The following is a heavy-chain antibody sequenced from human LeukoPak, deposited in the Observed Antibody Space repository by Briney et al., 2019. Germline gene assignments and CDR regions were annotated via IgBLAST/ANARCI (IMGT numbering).Heavy chain of an antibody. CDR2: ISYDGSNK. D-gene: IGHD6-19*01. CDR3: AKDHSSGWYSEPYFDY. Sequence: PGRSLRLSCAASGFTFSSYGMHWVRQAPGKGLEWVAVISYDGSNKYHADSVKGRFTISRDNSKSTLYLQVNSLRAEDTAVYYCAKDHSSGWYSEPYFDYWGQGTLVTVSS. CDR1: GFTFSSYG. V-gene: IGHV3-30*18. J-gene: IGHJ4*02.